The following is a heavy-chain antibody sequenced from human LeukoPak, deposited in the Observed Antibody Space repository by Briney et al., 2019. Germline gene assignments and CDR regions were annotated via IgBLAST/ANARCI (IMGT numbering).Heavy chain of an antibody. Sequence: SETLSLTCTVSGGSISSNSYYWGWIRQPPGKGLEWIGTIYYSGSTYYNPSLKSRVTISVDTSKNQFSLKLSSVTAADTAVYYCATHSSTYYWFDYWGQGTLVTVSP. V-gene: IGHV4-39*01. CDR1: GGSISSNSYY. D-gene: IGHD3-22*01. CDR2: IYYSGST. J-gene: IGHJ4*02. CDR3: ATHSSTYYWFDY.